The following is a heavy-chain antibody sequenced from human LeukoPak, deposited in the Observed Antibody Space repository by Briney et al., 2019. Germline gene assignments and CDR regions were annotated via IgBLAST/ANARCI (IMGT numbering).Heavy chain of an antibody. CDR1: GGSINSDF. CDR2: IHSAGTA. D-gene: IGHD3-10*01. CDR3: AREGYGSGTYRQLDY. J-gene: IGHJ4*02. V-gene: IGHV4-4*07. Sequence: SETLSLTCSVAGGSINSDFWRWVRQPAGRGREWIGRIHSAGTANYNASLKNRVTISLDTSKNQFSLNLSSVTAADTAVYFCAREGYGSGTYRQLDYWGQGTLVTVSS.